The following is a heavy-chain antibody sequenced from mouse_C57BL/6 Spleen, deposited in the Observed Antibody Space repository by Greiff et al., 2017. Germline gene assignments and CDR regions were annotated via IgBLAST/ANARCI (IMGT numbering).Heavy chain of an antibody. J-gene: IGHJ2*01. CDR1: GFTFSDYG. Sequence: EVLLVESGGGLVKPGASVKLSCAASGFTFSDYGMHWVRQAPEQGLEWVAYISSGSSTSYYADTVKGRFTISRDTAKNTLFLQMTSLRSEDTAMYYCARDDYHFDYWGQGTTLTVSS. CDR2: ISSGSSTS. D-gene: IGHD2-4*01. V-gene: IGHV5-17*01. CDR3: ARDDYHFDY.